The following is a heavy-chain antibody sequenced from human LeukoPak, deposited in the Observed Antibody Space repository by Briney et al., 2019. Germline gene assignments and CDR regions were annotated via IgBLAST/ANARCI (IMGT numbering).Heavy chain of an antibody. V-gene: IGHV4-59*01. CDR1: GXSISSYY. CDR3: ARRVAGESRAFDI. J-gene: IGHJ3*02. CDR2: IYYSGST. D-gene: IGHD3-10*01. Sequence: PSETLSLTCTVSGXSISSYYWSWLRQPPGKGLEWIGYIYYSGSTNYNPSLKSRVTISLDTSKNQFSLKLSSLTAADTAVYYCARRVAGESRAFDIWGQGTMVTVSS.